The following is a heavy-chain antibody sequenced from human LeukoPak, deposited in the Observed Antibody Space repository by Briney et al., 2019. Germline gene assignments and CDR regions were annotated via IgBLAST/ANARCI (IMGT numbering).Heavy chain of an antibody. Sequence: PSETLSLTCAVYGGSFSGYYWSWIRQPPGKGLEWIGEINHSGSTNYNPSLKSRVTISVDTSKNQFSLKLSSVTAADTAVYYCARLGGTPPVRITMARGTRNWFDPWGQGTLVTVSS. CDR2: INHSGST. J-gene: IGHJ5*02. V-gene: IGHV4-34*01. CDR1: GGSFSGYY. D-gene: IGHD3-10*01. CDR3: ARLGGTPPVRITMARGTRNWFDP.